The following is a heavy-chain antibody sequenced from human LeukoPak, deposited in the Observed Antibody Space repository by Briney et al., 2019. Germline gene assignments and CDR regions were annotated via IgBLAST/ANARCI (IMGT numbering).Heavy chain of an antibody. V-gene: IGHV1-2*02. J-gene: IGHJ4*02. D-gene: IGHD6-13*01. CDR1: GYTFTGYY. CDR3: ARESAIAAALDY. CDR2: INPNSGGT. Sequence: ASVKASFKASGYTFTGYYMHWVRQAPGQGLEWMGWINPNSGGTNYAQKFQGRVTMTRDTSISTAYMELSRLRSDDTAVYYCARESAIAAALDYWGQGTLVTVSS.